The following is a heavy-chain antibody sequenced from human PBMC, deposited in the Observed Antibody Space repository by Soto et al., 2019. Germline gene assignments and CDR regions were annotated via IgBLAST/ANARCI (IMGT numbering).Heavy chain of an antibody. CDR1: GFTFSSYG. CDR3: AKEEVSGSYGS. CDR2: ISDDGSNK. J-gene: IGHJ4*02. Sequence: QVQLVESGGGVVQPGRSLRLSCAASGFTFSSYGMHWVRQAPGKGLEWVAVISDDGSNKYYADSVKGRFTISRDNSKNTLYLKMNSLRAEDTDVYYCAKEEVSGSYGSWGQGPLVTVSS. V-gene: IGHV3-30*18. D-gene: IGHD1-26*01.